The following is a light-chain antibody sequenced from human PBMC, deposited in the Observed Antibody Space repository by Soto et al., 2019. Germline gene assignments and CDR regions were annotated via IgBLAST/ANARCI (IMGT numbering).Light chain of an antibody. V-gene: IGKV1-5*03. CDR3: LQFNTFPWT. J-gene: IGKJ1*01. Sequence: DIQVTQSPSTLSGSVGDRVTITCLASQTISSWLAWYQQKPGKAPKFLINKVSNLESGVPSRISGSGSGTEFTLTISSLQPDDFATYYCLQFNTFPWTFGQGTKVDIK. CDR2: KVS. CDR1: QTISSW.